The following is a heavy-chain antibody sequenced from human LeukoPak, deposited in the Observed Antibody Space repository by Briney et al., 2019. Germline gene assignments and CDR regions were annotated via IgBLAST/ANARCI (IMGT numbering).Heavy chain of an antibody. J-gene: IGHJ4*02. CDR3: ARGTGSNRFDY. CDR2: IYYSGST. D-gene: IGHD3-10*01. Sequence: PSETLSLTCTVSGGSISGYYWSWIRQPPEKGLEWIGYIYYSGSTNYSPSLKSRVTISVDTSKNQFSLKLSSVTAADTAIYYCARGTGSNRFDYWGQGTLVTVSS. CDR1: GGSISGYY. V-gene: IGHV4-59*01.